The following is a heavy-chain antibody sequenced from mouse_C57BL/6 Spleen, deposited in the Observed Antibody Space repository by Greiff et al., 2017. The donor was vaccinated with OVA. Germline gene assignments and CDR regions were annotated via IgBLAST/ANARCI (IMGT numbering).Heavy chain of an antibody. CDR3: ARSSYLRGYFDC. CDR2: IRNKANGYTT. J-gene: IGHJ2*01. Sequence: DVMLVESGGGLVQPGGSLSLSCAASGFTFTDYYMSWVRQPPGKALEWLGFIRNKANGYTTEYSASVKGRFTISRDNSQSILYLQMNALRSEDSATYYCARSSYLRGYFDCWGKGTTRTVSS. V-gene: IGHV7-3*01. D-gene: IGHD2-10*01. CDR1: GFTFTDYY.